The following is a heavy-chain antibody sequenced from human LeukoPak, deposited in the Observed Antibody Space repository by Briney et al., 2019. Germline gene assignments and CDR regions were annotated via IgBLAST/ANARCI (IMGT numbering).Heavy chain of an antibody. D-gene: IGHD3-22*01. CDR2: IDQGGNT. J-gene: IGHJ4*02. CDR1: GDSINNTYF. V-gene: IGHV4-38-2*02. Sequence: SETLSLTCDVFGDSINNTYFWGGIRRPPGKGLQWIGSIDQGGNTYFESSLKGRVYLSVDTSKNQFSLTLTPVTDADTAIYHCVREVRYHDDSGYPDSWGQGTLVIVSS. CDR3: VREVRYHDDSGYPDS.